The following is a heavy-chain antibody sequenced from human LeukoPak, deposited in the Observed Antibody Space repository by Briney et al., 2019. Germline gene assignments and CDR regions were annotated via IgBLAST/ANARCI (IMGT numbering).Heavy chain of an antibody. D-gene: IGHD2-8*02. CDR3: ARLLVGSSEIDY. V-gene: IGHV1-3*01. CDR2: INAGNGNT. CDR1: GYTFISYA. Sequence: ASVKVSCKASGYTFISYAMHWVRQAPGQRLEWMGWINAGNGNTKYSQKFQGRVTITRDTSASTAYMELSSLRSEDTAVYHCARLLVGSSEIDYWGQGTLVTVSS. J-gene: IGHJ4*02.